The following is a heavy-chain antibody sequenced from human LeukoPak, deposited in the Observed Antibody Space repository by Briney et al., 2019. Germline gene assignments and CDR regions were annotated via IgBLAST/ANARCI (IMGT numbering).Heavy chain of an antibody. D-gene: IGHD3-10*01. J-gene: IGHJ5*02. CDR2: ISGSGGST. V-gene: IGHV3-23*01. CDR1: GFTFSSYA. CDR3: AKLGGSGSYSNWFDP. Sequence: PGGSLRLSCAASGFTFSSYAMSWVRQAPGKGLEWVSAISGSGGSTYYADSVKGRFTISRDNSKNTLYLQMNSLRAEDTAVYYCAKLGGSGSYSNWFDPWGQGTLVTVSS.